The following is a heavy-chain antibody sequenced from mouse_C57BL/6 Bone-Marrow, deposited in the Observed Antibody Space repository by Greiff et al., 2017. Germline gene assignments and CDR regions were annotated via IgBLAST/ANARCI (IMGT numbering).Heavy chain of an antibody. D-gene: IGHD3-1*01. CDR3: ARPRRYFDV. CDR1: GFTFSSYG. CDR2: ISSGGSYT. Sequence: VMLVESGGDLVKPGGSLKLSCAASGFTFSSYGMSWVRQTPDKRLEWVATISSGGSYTYYPDSVKGRFTISRDNAKNTLYLQMSSLKSEDTAMYYCARPRRYFDVWGTGTTVTVSS. V-gene: IGHV5-6*02. J-gene: IGHJ1*03.